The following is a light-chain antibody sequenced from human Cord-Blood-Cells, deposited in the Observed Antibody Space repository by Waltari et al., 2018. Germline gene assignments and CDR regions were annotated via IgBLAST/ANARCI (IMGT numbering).Light chain of an antibody. CDR1: QSISSY. V-gene: IGKV1-39*01. CDR2: AAS. CDR3: QQSYSTLWT. J-gene: IGKJ1*01. Sequence: DIQMTQSPSSLSASVGDRVTITCRTSQSISSYLYWYQQKPGKAPKLLIYAASSLQSGVPSRLSSSGSGTDFTLTISSLQPEDFATYYCQQSYSTLWTFGQGTKVEIK.